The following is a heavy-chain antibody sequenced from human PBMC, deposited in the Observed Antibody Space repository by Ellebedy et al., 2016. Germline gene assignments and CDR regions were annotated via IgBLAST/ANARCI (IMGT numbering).Heavy chain of an antibody. CDR3: ARDRRQSMVVGGEFDI. D-gene: IGHD2-21*01. J-gene: IGHJ3*02. CDR2: TNNSGSA. V-gene: IGHV4-30-4*01. CDR1: GGSMNSGDYY. Sequence: SETLSLTCTVSGGSMNSGDYYWSWVRQSPGKGLEWLGYTNNSGSAYYNPSLKSRATTSVNTTKNQFSLKLRSVTAADTAVYYCARDRRQSMVVGGEFDIWGHGIMVTVSS.